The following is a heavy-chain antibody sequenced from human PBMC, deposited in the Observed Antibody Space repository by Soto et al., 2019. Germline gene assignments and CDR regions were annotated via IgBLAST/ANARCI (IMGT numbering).Heavy chain of an antibody. V-gene: IGHV3-23*01. Sequence: GGSLRLSCAACGFTFSSYAISWVRQAPWKGLEWVSAISGSGGSTYYADSVKGRFTISRDNSKNTLYLQMNSLRAEDTAVYYCAKDWMIFGATFDYWGQGTLVTVSS. J-gene: IGHJ4*02. CDR1: GFTFSSYA. CDR3: AKDWMIFGATFDY. CDR2: ISGSGGST. D-gene: IGHD3-3*01.